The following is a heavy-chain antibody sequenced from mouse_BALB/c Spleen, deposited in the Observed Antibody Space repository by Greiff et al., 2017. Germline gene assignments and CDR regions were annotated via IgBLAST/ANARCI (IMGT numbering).Heavy chain of an antibody. Sequence: VQLQQTGPELVKPGASVKISCKASGYSFTDYIMLWVKQSHGKSLEWIGNINPYYGSTSYNLKFKGKATLTVDKSSSTAYMQLNSLTSEDSAVYYCARYYGSKTYAMDYWGQGTSVTVSS. V-gene: IGHV1-39*01. CDR1: GYSFTDYI. J-gene: IGHJ4*01. CDR3: ARYYGSKTYAMDY. CDR2: INPYYGST. D-gene: IGHD1-1*01.